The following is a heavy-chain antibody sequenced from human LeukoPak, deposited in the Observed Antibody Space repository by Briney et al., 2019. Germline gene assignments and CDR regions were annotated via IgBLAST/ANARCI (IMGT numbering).Heavy chain of an antibody. D-gene: IGHD3-22*01. V-gene: IGHV4-30-4*01. CDR1: GVSMSSGDYY. CDR2: TYYSGST. J-gene: IGHJ5*02. CDR3: ARPYYYDSRIDP. Sequence: PSETLSLTCTVSGVSMSSGDYYWSWIRQPPGKGLEWIGYTYYSGSTYYNPSLKSRVTISVDTSKNQFSLKLSSVTAADTAVYYCARPYYYDSRIDPWGQGTRVTVSS.